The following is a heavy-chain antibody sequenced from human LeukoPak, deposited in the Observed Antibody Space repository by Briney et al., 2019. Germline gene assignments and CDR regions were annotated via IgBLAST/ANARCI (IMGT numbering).Heavy chain of an antibody. CDR3: ARVAFGLYVMDV. CDR1: GFSFSTYS. D-gene: IGHD3-16*01. CDR2: ISSDSNYI. V-gene: IGHV3-21*01. Sequence: GGSLRLSCAASGFSFSTYSMNWVRQAPGKGLEWVSSISSDSNYIFYADSLKGRFTISRDNAKNSLYLQMISLRAEDTAVYFCARVAFGLYVMDVWGQGTTVTVSS. J-gene: IGHJ6*02.